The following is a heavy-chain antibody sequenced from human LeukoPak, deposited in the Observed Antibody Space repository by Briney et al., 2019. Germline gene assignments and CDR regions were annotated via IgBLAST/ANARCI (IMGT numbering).Heavy chain of an antibody. V-gene: IGHV3-23*01. D-gene: IGHD6-13*01. CDR1: GFTFSSYA. CDR3: AKDVLIAAAGSWFDP. Sequence: GGSLRLSCAASGFTFSSYAMSWVRQAPGKGLEWVSAISGSGGSTYYADSVKGRFTISRDNSKNTLYLQMKSLRAEDTAVYYCAKDVLIAAAGSWFDPWGQGTLVTVSS. J-gene: IGHJ5*02. CDR2: ISGSGGST.